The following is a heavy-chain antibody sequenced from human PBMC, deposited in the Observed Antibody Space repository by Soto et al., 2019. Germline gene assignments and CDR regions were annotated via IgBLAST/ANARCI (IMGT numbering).Heavy chain of an antibody. J-gene: IGHJ5*02. CDR1: GYTFNRHG. V-gene: IGHV1-18*01. CDR2: ISCYNGDT. D-gene: IGHD2-2*01. CDR3: ARDPHGYQLLMSPNWFDP. Sequence: ASVKVSCKASGYTFNRHGISWVRQAPGQGLEWMGWISCYNGDTNYAQKFQGRVTMTRDTSTSAVYMELRSLRSDDTAVYYCARDPHGYQLLMSPNWFDPWGQGTLVTVSS.